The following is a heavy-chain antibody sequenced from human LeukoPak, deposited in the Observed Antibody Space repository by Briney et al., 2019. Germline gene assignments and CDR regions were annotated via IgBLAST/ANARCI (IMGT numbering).Heavy chain of an antibody. Sequence: TSQTLSLTCTVSGGSISSGSYYWSWIRQPAGKGLEWIGRIYTSGSTNYNPSLKSRVTISVDTSKNQFSLKLSSVTAADTAVYYCARAPVTPTFDYWGQGTLVTVSS. CDR2: IYTSGST. CDR3: ARAPVTPTFDY. D-gene: IGHD4-17*01. J-gene: IGHJ4*02. V-gene: IGHV4-61*02. CDR1: GGSISSGSYY.